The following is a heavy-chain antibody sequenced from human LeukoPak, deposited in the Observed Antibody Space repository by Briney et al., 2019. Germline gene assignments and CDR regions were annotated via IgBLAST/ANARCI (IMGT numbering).Heavy chain of an antibody. D-gene: IGHD3-3*01. CDR3: ARLPYDFWSGGAFDI. CDR2: INPNSGGT. V-gene: IGHV1-2*02. CDR1: GYTFTGYY. Sequence: ASVKVSCKASGYTFTGYYMHWVRQAPGQGLEWMGWINPNSGGTNYAQKFQGRVTMTRDTSISTAYMELSRLRSDDAAVYYCARLPYDFWSGGAFDIWGQGTMVTVSS. J-gene: IGHJ3*02.